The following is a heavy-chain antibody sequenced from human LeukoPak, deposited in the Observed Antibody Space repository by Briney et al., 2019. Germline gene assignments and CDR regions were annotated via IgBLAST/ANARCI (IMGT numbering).Heavy chain of an antibody. CDR3: ATEVYYYMDV. Sequence: ASVKVSCKVSGYTLTELSMHWVRQAPGKGLEWMGSFDPEDDETIYAQRFQGRVTMTEDTSTDTAYMELSSLRSEDTAVYYCATEVYYYMDVWGKGTTVTVSS. J-gene: IGHJ6*03. V-gene: IGHV1-24*01. CDR1: GYTLTELS. CDR2: FDPEDDET.